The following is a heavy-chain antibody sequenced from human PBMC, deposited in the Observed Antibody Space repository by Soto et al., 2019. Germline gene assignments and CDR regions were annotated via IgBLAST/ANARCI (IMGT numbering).Heavy chain of an antibody. CDR2: ISSSSSYI. Sequence: PGGSLRLSCAASGFTFSSYSMNWVRQAPGKGLEWVSSISSSSSYIYYADSVKGRFTISRDNAKNSLYLQMNSLRAEDTAVHYCAREGIQLWLRYYYYGMDVWGQGTTVTVSS. CDR3: AREGIQLWLRYYYYGMDV. J-gene: IGHJ6*02. CDR1: GFTFSSYS. V-gene: IGHV3-21*01. D-gene: IGHD5-18*01.